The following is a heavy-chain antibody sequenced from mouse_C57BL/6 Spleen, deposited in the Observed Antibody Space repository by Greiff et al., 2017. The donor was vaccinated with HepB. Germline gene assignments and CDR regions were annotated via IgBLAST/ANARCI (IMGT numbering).Heavy chain of an antibody. CDR2: ISYDGSN. V-gene: IGHV3-6*01. CDR1: GYSITSGYY. D-gene: IGHD1-1*01. J-gene: IGHJ2*01. Sequence: EVQLQESGPGLVKPSQSLSLTCSVTGYSITSGYYWNWIRQFPGNKLEWMGYISYDGSNNYNPSLKNRISITRDTSKNQFFLKLNSVTTEDTATYYCARETVGFDYWGQGTTLTVSS. CDR3: ARETVGFDY.